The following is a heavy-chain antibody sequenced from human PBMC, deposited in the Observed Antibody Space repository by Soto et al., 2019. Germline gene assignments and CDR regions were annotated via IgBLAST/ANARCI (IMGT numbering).Heavy chain of an antibody. V-gene: IGHV3-74*01. Sequence: GGSLRLSCAASGFLFSTYWMFWVRQVPRKGLLWVSRIKSDGSSTSYADSVKGRFTISRDNTKNTLYLQMTSLRAEDTAVYYCAIGGGDYNYFDHWGQGILLTLSS. CDR3: AIGGGDYNYFDH. CDR2: IKSDGSST. J-gene: IGHJ4*02. D-gene: IGHD2-21*01. CDR1: GFLFSTYW.